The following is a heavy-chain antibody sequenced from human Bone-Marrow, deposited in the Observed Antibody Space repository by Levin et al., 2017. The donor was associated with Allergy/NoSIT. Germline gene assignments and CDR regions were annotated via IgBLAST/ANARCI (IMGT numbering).Heavy chain of an antibody. J-gene: IGHJ6*02. V-gene: IGHV4-34*01. CDR3: ARGRYNSWSHDYYGLDI. CDR2: ISHSGGA. Sequence: PSETLSLTCAVSGGSFNGYLWTWVRQSPGKGLEWIGEISHSGGADYTPSLKNRVTMSLDTSKNQFSLNLNFVTAADTAVYYCARGRYNSWSHDYYGLDIWGQGTTLTVSS. CDR1: GGSFNGYL. D-gene: IGHD1-1*01.